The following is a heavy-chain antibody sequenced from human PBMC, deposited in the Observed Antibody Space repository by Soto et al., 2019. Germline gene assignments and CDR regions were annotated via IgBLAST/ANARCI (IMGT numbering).Heavy chain of an antibody. CDR3: ARDPPDCSGGSCHLGWYFDL. CDR1: GGTFSSYT. CDR2: IIPILGIA. D-gene: IGHD2-15*01. V-gene: IGHV1-69*08. J-gene: IGHJ2*01. Sequence: QVQLVQSGAEVKKPGSSVKVSCKASGGTFSSYTISWVRQAPGQGLEWMGRIIPILGIANYAQKFQGRVTSTADTSXXTXDXXLSSLRSEDTDVYYCARDPPDCSGGSCHLGWYFDLWGRGTLVTVSS.